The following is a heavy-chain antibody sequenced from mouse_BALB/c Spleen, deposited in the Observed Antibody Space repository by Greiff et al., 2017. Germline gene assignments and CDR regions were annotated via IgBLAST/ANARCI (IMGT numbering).Heavy chain of an antibody. CDR1: GFTFSSFG. Sequence: EVMLVESGGGLVQPGGSRKLSCAASGFTFSSFGMHWVRQAPEKGLEWVAYISSGSSTIYYADTVKGRFTISRDNPKNTLFLQMTSLRSEDTAMYYCAREWLPYYAMDYWGQGTSVTVSS. CDR3: AREWLPYYAMDY. CDR2: ISSGSSTI. D-gene: IGHD2-2*01. V-gene: IGHV5-17*02. J-gene: IGHJ4*01.